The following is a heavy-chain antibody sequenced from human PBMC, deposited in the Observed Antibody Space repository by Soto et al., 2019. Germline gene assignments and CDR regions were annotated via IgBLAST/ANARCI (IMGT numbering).Heavy chain of an antibody. V-gene: IGHV1-2*04. J-gene: IGHJ4*02. D-gene: IGHD3-10*01. CDR2: INPNSGGT. CDR3: ARWGDPGISLAH. Sequence: ASVTVSCKASGYTFTGYYMHWVRQAPGQGLEWMGWINPNSGGTNYAQKFQGWVTMTRDTSISTAYMELSRLRSDDTAVYYCARWGDPGISLAHWGQGTLVTVS. CDR1: GYTFTGYY.